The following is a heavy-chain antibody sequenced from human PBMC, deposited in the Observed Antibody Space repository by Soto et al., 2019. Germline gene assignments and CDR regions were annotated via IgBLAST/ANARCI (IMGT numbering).Heavy chain of an antibody. CDR3: AKDLGPSGHYDLLTGYYNHLWFDY. D-gene: IGHD3-9*01. V-gene: IGHV3-23*01. CDR1: GFTFSSYA. Sequence: EVQLLESGGGLVQPGGSLRLSCAASGFTFSSYAMSWVRQAPGKGLEWVSAISGSGGSTYYADSVKDRFTISRDNSKNTLYLQMSSVRAEDTAVYYCAKDLGPSGHYDLLTGYYNHLWFDYWGQGTLVTVSS. J-gene: IGHJ4*02. CDR2: ISGSGGST.